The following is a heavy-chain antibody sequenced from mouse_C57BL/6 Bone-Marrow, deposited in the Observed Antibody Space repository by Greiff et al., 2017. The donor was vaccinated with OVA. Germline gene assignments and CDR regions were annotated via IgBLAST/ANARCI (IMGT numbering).Heavy chain of an antibody. CDR1: GYTFTDYE. Sequence: QVQLQQSGAELVRPGASVTLSCTASGYTFTDYEMHWVKQTPVHGLEWIGAIDPETGGTAYNPKFKGKAILTADTSSSTAYMELRSLTSEDSAVYYCTRGYSNYYAMDYWGRGTAVTVSA. CDR2: IDPETGGT. J-gene: IGHJ4*01. CDR3: TRGYSNYYAMDY. D-gene: IGHD2-5*01. V-gene: IGHV1-15*01.